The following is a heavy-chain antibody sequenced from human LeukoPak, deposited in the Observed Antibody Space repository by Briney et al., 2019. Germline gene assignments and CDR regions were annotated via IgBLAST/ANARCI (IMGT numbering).Heavy chain of an antibody. CDR2: ISSSSSYI. CDR3: ARDPETYYYDSSGYDY. D-gene: IGHD3-22*01. CDR1: GFTFSSYS. Sequence: KPGGSLRLSCAASGFTFSSYSMNWVRRAPGKGLEWVSSISSSSSYIYYADSVKGRFTISRDNAKNSLYLQMNSLRAEDTAVYYCARDPETYYYDSSGYDYWGQGTLVTVSS. J-gene: IGHJ4*02. V-gene: IGHV3-21*01.